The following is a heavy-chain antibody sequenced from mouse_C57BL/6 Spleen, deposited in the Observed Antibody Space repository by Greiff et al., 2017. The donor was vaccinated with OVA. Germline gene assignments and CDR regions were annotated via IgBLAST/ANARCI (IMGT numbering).Heavy chain of an antibody. CDR1: GYTFTSYG. J-gene: IGHJ4*01. CDR2: IDPSDSYN. D-gene: IGHD2-5*01. Sequence: QVQLQQPGAELVRPGTSVKLSCKASGYTFTSYGMHWVKQRPGQGLAWIGVIDPSDSYNDYNQKFKGKATLTVDTSSSTSYMQLSSRTSEDSAVYYCARSQSNSAMDYWGQGTSVTGSS. V-gene: IGHV1-59*01. CDR3: ARSQSNSAMDY.